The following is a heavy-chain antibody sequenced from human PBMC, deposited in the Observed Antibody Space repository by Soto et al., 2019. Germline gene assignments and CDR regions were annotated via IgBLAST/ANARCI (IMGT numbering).Heavy chain of an antibody. CDR1: GFSSSSYD. J-gene: IGHJ4*01. CDR3: AKGSTYSFYFDH. CDR2: IIGNSGTT. Sequence: GGSLRLSCVASGFSSSSYDMSWVRQAPGKGLEWVSFIIGNSGTTYYADSVKGRFTISRDNSKNTLYLQMSRLGAEDTAAYYCAKGSTYSFYFDHWGQGTLVTVSS. D-gene: IGHD5-18*01. V-gene: IGHV3-23*01.